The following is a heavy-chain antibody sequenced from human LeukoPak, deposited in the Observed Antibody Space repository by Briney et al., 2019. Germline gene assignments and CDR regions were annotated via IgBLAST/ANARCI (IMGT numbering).Heavy chain of an antibody. CDR2: IWYDGSDK. D-gene: IGHD3-10*01. J-gene: IGHJ3*02. CDR1: GFTFSSYG. Sequence: PGRSLRLSCAASGFTFSSYGMHWVRQAPGKGLEWVAVIWYDGSDKYYVDSVKGRFTISRDNSKNTLYLQMNSLRAEDTAVYYCARESITTAFDIWGQGTMVTVSS. CDR3: ARESITTAFDI. V-gene: IGHV3-33*01.